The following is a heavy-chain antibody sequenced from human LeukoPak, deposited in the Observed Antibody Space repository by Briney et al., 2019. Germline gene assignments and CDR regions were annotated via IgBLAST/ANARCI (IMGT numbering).Heavy chain of an antibody. CDR1: GFTLSSYA. Sequence: GGSLRLSCAASGFTLSSYAMSWVRQAPGKGLEWVSAISDTGNTYHADSVKGCFTISRDSSKNTLFLQMNRLRPEDAAVYYCAKAPVTTCRGAFCYPFDYWGLGTLVTVSS. D-gene: IGHD2-15*01. V-gene: IGHV3-23*01. CDR3: AKAPVTTCRGAFCYPFDY. CDR2: ISDTGNT. J-gene: IGHJ4*02.